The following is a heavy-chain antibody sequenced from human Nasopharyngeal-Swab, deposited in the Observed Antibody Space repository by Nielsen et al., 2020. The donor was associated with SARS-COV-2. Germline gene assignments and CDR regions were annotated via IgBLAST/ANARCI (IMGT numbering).Heavy chain of an antibody. Sequence: GSLRLSCTVSGGSISSYYWSWIRQSPGKGLEWIGYLYNSGSIKYNPSLKSRVTISVDTSKNQFSLNLRSVTAADQAVYYCARGSCSGGSCSPYTWFDPWGQGTLVTVSS. CDR1: GGSISSYY. CDR2: LYNSGSI. CDR3: ARGSCSGGSCSPYTWFDP. D-gene: IGHD2-15*01. J-gene: IGHJ5*02. V-gene: IGHV4-59*13.